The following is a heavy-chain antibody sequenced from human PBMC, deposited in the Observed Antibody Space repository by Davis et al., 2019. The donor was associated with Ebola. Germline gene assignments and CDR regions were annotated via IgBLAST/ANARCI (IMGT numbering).Heavy chain of an antibody. V-gene: IGHV3-7*03. CDR2: IKKDGSEK. D-gene: IGHD3-10*01. J-gene: IGHJ4*02. CDR1: GFTFSSYW. CDR3: ASLGVNTMYDY. Sequence: GESLKISCAAPGFTFSSYWMTWVRQAPGKGLEWVANIKKDGSEKHYVDSVKGRFTISRDNAKNSLYLQMNSLRAEDTAVYYCASLGVNTMYDYWGQGTLVTVSS.